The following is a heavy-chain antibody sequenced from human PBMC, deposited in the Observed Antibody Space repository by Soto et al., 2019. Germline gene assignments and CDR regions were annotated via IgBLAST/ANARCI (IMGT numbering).Heavy chain of an antibody. J-gene: IGHJ4*02. V-gene: IGHV3-48*03. Sequence: GGSPRLSCAAAGFAFSSYEMNWVLQAPGNGLEWVSYISSSGSTIYYADSVKGRFTISRDNAKNSLYLQMNSLRAEDTAVYYCASGGGSRHLRAWELPSGEWSDYWGQGTLVTVYS. CDR2: ISSSGSTI. D-gene: IGHD1-26*01. CDR3: ASGGGSRHLRAWELPSGEWSDY. CDR1: GFAFSSYE.